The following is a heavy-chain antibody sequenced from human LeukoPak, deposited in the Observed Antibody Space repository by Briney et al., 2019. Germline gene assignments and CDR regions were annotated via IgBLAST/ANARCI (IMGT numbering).Heavy chain of an antibody. CDR2: IYHSGST. Sequence: SETLSLTCTVSGYSISSGYYWGWIRQPPGKGLEWIGSIYHSGSTYYNPSLKSRVTISVDTSKNQFSLKLSSVTAADTAVYYCARYSRRDYYDSSGYRLYYYYYMDVWGKGTTVTVSS. D-gene: IGHD3-22*01. J-gene: IGHJ6*03. CDR3: ARYSRRDYYDSSGYRLYYYYYMDV. CDR1: GYSISSGYY. V-gene: IGHV4-38-2*02.